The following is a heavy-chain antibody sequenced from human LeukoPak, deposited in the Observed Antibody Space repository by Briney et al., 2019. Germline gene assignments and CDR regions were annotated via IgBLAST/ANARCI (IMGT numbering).Heavy chain of an antibody. V-gene: IGHV3-7*01. D-gene: IGHD2-2*01. J-gene: IGHJ4*02. CDR1: GFTFSSYA. Sequence: GGSLRLSCAASGFTFSSYAMHWVRQAPGKGLEWVANIKQDGSEKYYVDSVKGRFTISRDNAKNSLYLQMNSLRAEDTAEYYCASLGIVVPAARFGLGVDYWGQGTLVTVSS. CDR2: IKQDGSEK. CDR3: ASLGIVVPAARFGLGVDY.